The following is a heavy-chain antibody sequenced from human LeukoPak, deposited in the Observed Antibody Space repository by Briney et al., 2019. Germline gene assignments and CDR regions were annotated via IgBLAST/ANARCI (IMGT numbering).Heavy chain of an antibody. V-gene: IGHV3-53*04. CDR2: IYSGGST. CDR1: GFTVSSNY. D-gene: IGHD5-12*01. Sequence: GGSLRLSCAASGFTVSSNYMSWVRQAPGKGLEWVSVIYSGGSTYYADSVMRRFTSSRHNSKKSLYLQMKSLRAEDTAVYYCARALSGYDYVNYWGQGTLVTVSS. CDR3: ARALSGYDYVNY. J-gene: IGHJ4*02.